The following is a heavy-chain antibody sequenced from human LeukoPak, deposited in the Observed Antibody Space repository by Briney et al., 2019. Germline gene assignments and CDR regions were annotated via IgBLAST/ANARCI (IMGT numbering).Heavy chain of an antibody. Sequence: SETLSLTCAVYGGSFSGYYWSWIRQPPGKGLEWIGEINHSGSTNYNPSLKSRVTISVDTSKNHFSLKLSSVTAADTAFYYCARSDLYGDYPPGNYWGQGTLVAVSS. CDR2: INHSGST. CDR3: ARSDLYGDYPPGNY. J-gene: IGHJ4*02. D-gene: IGHD4-17*01. CDR1: GGSFSGYY. V-gene: IGHV4-34*01.